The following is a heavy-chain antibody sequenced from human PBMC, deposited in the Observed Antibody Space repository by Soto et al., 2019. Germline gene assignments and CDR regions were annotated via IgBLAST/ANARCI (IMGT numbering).Heavy chain of an antibody. Sequence: QVQLVQSGAEVKKPGSSVKVSCKASGGTFSSYAISWVRQAPGQGLEWMGGIIPIFGTANYAQKFQGRVTITADESTSTAYMELSSLRSEDTAVYYCHGLPGVLSPTSSYYYYGMDVWGQGTTVTVSS. CDR1: GGTFSSYA. CDR3: HGLPGVLSPTSSYYYYGMDV. J-gene: IGHJ6*02. V-gene: IGHV1-69*01. D-gene: IGHD2-8*01. CDR2: IIPIFGTA.